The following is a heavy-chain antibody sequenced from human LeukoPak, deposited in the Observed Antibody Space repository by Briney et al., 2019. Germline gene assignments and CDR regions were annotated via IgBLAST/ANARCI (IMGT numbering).Heavy chain of an antibody. CDR1: GFTFSNYA. CDR2: ITGSGGNT. CDR3: AKWGDYDVLTGYYVSDY. Sequence: PGGPLRLSCAASGFTFSNYAMSWVRQAPGKGLEWVSAITGSGGNTYYADSVKGRFTISRGNSKNTVFLQMNSLRAEDTAVYYCAKWGDYDVLTGYYVSDYWGQGTLVTVSS. J-gene: IGHJ4*02. D-gene: IGHD3-9*01. V-gene: IGHV3-23*01.